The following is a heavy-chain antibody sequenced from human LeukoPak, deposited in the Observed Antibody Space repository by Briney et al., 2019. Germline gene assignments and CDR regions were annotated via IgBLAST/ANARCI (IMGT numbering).Heavy chain of an antibody. Sequence: PGRSLRPSCAASGFTFNDHAMHWVRQAPGKGLEWVSGISWNSDRIGYADSVKGRFAISRDNAKNSLYLQMNSLRPEDTALYYCAKAHPTYCTNGVCNSFDHWGQGTLVTVSS. CDR1: GFTFNDHA. V-gene: IGHV3-9*01. J-gene: IGHJ4*02. CDR3: AKAHPTYCTNGVCNSFDH. D-gene: IGHD2-8*01. CDR2: ISWNSDRI.